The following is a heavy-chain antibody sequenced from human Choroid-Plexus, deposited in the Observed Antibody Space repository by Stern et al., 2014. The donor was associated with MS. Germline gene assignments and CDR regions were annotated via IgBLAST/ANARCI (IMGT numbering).Heavy chain of an antibody. Sequence: MQLVKSGGGVVQPGRPLRLSCVASGFTFGSCAMHWVRQAPGKGLEWVAGVSYDGSNKYYADSVKGRFTISRDNSQNTLYMQMSSLRPEDTAVYYCAKDRQYWTYF. V-gene: IGHV3-30*18. D-gene: IGHD2-8*02. CDR2: VSYDGSNK. CDR1: GFTFGSCA. J-gene: IGHJ2*01. CDR3: AKDRQYWTYF.